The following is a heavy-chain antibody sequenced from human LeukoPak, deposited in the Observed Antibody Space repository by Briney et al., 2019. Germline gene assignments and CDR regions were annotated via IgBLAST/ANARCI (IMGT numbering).Heavy chain of an antibody. CDR3: ARGLYGSGSYEYYYYGMDV. Sequence: SETLSLTCTVSGGSISSYYWSWIRQPPGKGLEWIGEIYHSGSTNYNPSLKSRVTISVDKSKNQFSLKLSSVTAADTAAYYCARGLYGSGSYEYYYYGMDVWGQGTTVTVSS. J-gene: IGHJ6*02. CDR2: IYHSGST. V-gene: IGHV4-59*12. D-gene: IGHD3-10*01. CDR1: GGSISSYY.